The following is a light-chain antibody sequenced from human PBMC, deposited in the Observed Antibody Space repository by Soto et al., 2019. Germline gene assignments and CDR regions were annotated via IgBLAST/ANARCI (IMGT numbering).Light chain of an antibody. Sequence: QSALTQPASVSGSPGQSITISCTGTSSDVGGYNYVSWYQQHPGKAPKFMIYDVSNRPSGVSNRFSGSKSGNTASLTISGLQAEDEADYYCSSYTPSNTRQIVFGTGTKVPVL. J-gene: IGLJ1*01. CDR1: SSDVGGYNY. CDR2: DVS. V-gene: IGLV2-14*01. CDR3: SSYTPSNTRQIV.